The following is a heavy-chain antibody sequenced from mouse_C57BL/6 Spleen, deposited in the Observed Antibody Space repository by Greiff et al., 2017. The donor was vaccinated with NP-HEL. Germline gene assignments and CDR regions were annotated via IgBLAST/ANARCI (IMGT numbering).Heavy chain of an antibody. V-gene: IGHV1-15*01. CDR1: GYTFTDYE. D-gene: IGHD2-2*01. CDR2: IDPETGGT. J-gene: IGHJ2*01. CDR3: TRWGGYAPGY. Sequence: QVHVKQPGAELVRPGASVTLSCKASGYTFTDYEMHWVKQTPVHGLEWIGAIDPETGGTAYNQKFKGKAILTADKSSSTAYMELRSLTSEDSAVYYCTRWGGYAPGYWGQGTTLTVSS.